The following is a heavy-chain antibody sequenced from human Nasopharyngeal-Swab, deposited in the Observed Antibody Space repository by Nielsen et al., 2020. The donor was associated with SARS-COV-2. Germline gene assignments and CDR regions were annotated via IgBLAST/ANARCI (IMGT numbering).Heavy chain of an antibody. J-gene: IGHJ4*02. Sequence: GESLKISCAASGFTFSSYAMHWVRQAPGEGLEWVAVISYDGSNKYYADSEKGRFTISRDNSKTTLYLQMNSLRAEDTAVYYCARDFISSLGYFDYWGQGTLVTVSS. CDR3: ARDFISSLGYFDY. V-gene: IGHV3-30-3*01. CDR1: GFTFSSYA. D-gene: IGHD6-13*01. CDR2: ISYDGSNK.